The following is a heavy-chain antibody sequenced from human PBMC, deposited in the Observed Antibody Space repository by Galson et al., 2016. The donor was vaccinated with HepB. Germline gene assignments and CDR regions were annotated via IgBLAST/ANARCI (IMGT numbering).Heavy chain of an antibody. J-gene: IGHJ4*02. D-gene: IGHD2-2*01. CDR1: GVSISW. V-gene: IGHV4-4*02. CDR3: MRHGPSPADY. Sequence: SETLSLTCDFSGVSISWCNWVRQSPGKGLEWIGEVYQSGDTKYNPSLKSRVTMLVDQSKSHFSLKLTSVTAADTAVYYCMRHGPSPADYWAQGTLVTVSS. CDR2: VYQSGDT.